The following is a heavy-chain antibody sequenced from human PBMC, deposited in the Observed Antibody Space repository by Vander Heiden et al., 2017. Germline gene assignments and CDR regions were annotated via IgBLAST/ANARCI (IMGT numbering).Heavy chain of an antibody. J-gene: IGHJ3*02. CDR1: GFTFSSYD. CDR3: ARGRRDGYFDAFDI. CDR2: IGTAGDT. D-gene: IGHD5-12*01. Sequence: EVQLVESGGGLVQPGGSLRLSCAASGFTFSSYDMHWVRQATGKGLEWVSAIGTAGDTYYPGSVKGRFTISRENAKNSLYLQMNSLRAGDTAVYYCARGRRDGYFDAFDIWGQGTMVTVSS. V-gene: IGHV3-13*01.